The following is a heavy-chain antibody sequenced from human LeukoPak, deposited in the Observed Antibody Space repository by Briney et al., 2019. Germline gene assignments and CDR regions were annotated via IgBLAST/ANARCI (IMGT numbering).Heavy chain of an antibody. CDR2: ISSSSSYI. V-gene: IGHV3-21*01. CDR3: ARGGRPADAFDI. J-gene: IGHJ3*02. Sequence: GGSLTLSCAASGFSFSSYSMNWVRQAPGKGLEWVSSISSSSSYIYYADSVKGRFTISRDNAKNSLYLQMNSLRAEDTAEYYCARGGRPADAFDIWGQGTMVTVSS. CDR1: GFSFSSYS.